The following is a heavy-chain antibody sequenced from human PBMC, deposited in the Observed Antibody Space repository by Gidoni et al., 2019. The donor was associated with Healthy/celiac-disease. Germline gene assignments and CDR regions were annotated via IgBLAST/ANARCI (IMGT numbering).Heavy chain of an antibody. CDR1: GGSFSGYY. CDR3: ARGTGIAAAGNVYWFDP. CDR2: INPSGST. J-gene: IGHJ5*02. Sequence: QVQLQQWGAGLLKPSETLSLTCAVYGGSFSGYYWSWIRHPPGKGLVWIGEINPSGSTNYNPSLKSRVTILVDTSKNQFSLKLSSVTAADTAVYYCARGTGIAAAGNVYWFDPWGQGTLVTVSS. D-gene: IGHD6-13*01. V-gene: IGHV4-34*01.